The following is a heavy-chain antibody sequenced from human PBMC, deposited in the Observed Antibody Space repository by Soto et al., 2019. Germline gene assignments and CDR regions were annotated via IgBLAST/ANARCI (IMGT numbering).Heavy chain of an antibody. J-gene: IGHJ4*02. CDR1: GGTFSIYA. Sequence: GASVKVSCKASGGTFSIYAISWVRQAPGQGLEWMGGIIPIFGTANYAQKFQGRVTITADESTSTAYMELSSLRSEDTAVYYCARVVAVAGLYYFDYWGQGTLVTVSS. V-gene: IGHV1-69*13. CDR2: IIPIFGTA. CDR3: ARVVAVAGLYYFDY. D-gene: IGHD6-19*01.